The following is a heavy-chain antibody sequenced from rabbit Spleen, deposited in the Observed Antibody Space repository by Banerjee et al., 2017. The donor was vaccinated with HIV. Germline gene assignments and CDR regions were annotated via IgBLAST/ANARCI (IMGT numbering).Heavy chain of an antibody. J-gene: IGHJ4*01. CDR2: INTSNYNS. CDR3: ARDLATVIGWNFNL. D-gene: IGHD1-1*01. V-gene: IGHV1S47*01. Sequence: QEQLVESGGGLVQPEGSLTLTCKASGFDFGNNAMCWVRQAPGKGPEWIGCINTSNYNSVYATWAKGRFTISKTAWTTVTLQMTSLTAADTATYFCARDLATVIGWNFNLWGPGTLVTVS. CDR1: GFDFGNNA.